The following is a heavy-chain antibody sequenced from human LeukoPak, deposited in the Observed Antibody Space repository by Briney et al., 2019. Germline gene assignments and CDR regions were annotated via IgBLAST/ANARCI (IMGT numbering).Heavy chain of an antibody. CDR1: GGSISSGGYY. D-gene: IGHD3-22*01. V-gene: IGHV4-31*03. J-gene: IGHJ4*02. CDR2: IYYSGST. Sequence: PSETLSLTCTVSGGSISSGGYYWSWTRQHPGKGLEWIGYIYYSGSTYYNPSLKSRVTISVDASKNQFSLKLSSVTAADTAVYYCARGTNYYDSSGLVDYWGQGTLVTVSS. CDR3: ARGTNYYDSSGLVDY.